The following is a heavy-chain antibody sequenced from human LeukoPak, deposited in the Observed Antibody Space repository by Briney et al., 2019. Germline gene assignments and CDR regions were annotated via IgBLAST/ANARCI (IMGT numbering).Heavy chain of an antibody. D-gene: IGHD6-13*01. CDR1: GFTFRSHA. V-gene: IGHV3-23*01. CDR2: IRGDGATM. J-gene: IGHJ4*02. Sequence: GGSLRLSCAASGFTFRSHAMSWVRRAPGRGLEWVSAIRGDGATMFYADSVKGRFTISRDNSKNTLYLQMDSLRAEDTALYYCAKSRGGMAAGGRPFDYWGQGTLVTVSS. CDR3: AKSRGGMAAGGRPFDY.